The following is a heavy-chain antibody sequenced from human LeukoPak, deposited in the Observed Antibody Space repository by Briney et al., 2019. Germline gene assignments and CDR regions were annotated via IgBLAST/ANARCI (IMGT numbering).Heavy chain of an antibody. J-gene: IGHJ4*02. D-gene: IGHD6-6*01. CDR1: GGSISSYY. Sequence: SETLSLTCTVSGGSISSYYWSWIRQPPGKGLKWIGYIRYSGNTYYNPSLKGRVTISVDTSNNQFSLQLSSVTAADTAVYYCARDRGILARQIGYWGQGTLVTVSS. V-gene: IGHV4-59*12. CDR3: ARDRGILARQIGY. CDR2: IRYSGNT.